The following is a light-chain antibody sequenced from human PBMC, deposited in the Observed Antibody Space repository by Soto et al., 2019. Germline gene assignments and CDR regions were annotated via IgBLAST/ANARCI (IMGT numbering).Light chain of an antibody. J-gene: IGKJ5*01. CDR2: SAS. Sequence: DIQMTQSPSSLSASVGDRVTITCRASQDISVYLAWYQQKPGKVPKLLIYSASTLQSGVPSRFSGSGSGTEFTLTISSLQPEEVATYFCQKFNTAPLTVGQGTRLEIK. CDR1: QDISVY. V-gene: IGKV1-27*01. CDR3: QKFNTAPLT.